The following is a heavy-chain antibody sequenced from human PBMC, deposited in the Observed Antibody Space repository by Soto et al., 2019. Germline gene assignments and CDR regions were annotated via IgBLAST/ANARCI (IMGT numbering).Heavy chain of an antibody. V-gene: IGHV3-23*01. CDR2: ISGSGGST. Sequence: EVQLLESGGGLVQPGGSLRLSCAASGFTFSSYAMSWVRQAPGKGLEWVSAISGSGGSTYYADSVKGRFTISRDNSKNTLYLQMNSLTAEDTAAYYCAKHPIGNNPPYYFDYWGHGTLVTVSS. CDR3: AKHPIGNNPPYYFDY. J-gene: IGHJ4*01. D-gene: IGHD1-1*01. CDR1: GFTFSSYA.